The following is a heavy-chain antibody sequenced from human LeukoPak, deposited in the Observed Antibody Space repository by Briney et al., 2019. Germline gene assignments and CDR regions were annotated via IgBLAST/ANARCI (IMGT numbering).Heavy chain of an antibody. CDR2: INTNTGGT. CDR1: GYTFTGYY. D-gene: IGHD3-22*01. CDR3: ARAPMIVVVFPPRLDY. Sequence: SVKVSCKTSGYTFTGYYMHWVRQAPGQGLEWMGWINTNTGGTNYAQKFQGRVTMTSDTSISTAYMELSSLRSDDTAVYYCARAPMIVVVFPPRLDYWGQGTLVTVSS. J-gene: IGHJ4*02. V-gene: IGHV1-2*02.